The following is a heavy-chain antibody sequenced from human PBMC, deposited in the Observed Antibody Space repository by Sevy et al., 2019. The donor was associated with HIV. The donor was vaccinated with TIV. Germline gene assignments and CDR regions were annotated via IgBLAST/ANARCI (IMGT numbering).Heavy chain of an antibody. D-gene: IGHD3-22*01. CDR1: GFTFRIYA. CDR3: AKEGGSRYDTSGSFDD. J-gene: IGHJ4*02. Sequence: GGSLRLSCTTSGFTFRIYAMSWVRQAPGKGLEWVSAISGSGSSTYYADSVKGRFTISRDNSKNTLYLQMNSLRAEDTAVFYCAKEGGSRYDTSGSFDDWGQRTRVTVSS. CDR2: ISGSGSST. V-gene: IGHV3-23*01.